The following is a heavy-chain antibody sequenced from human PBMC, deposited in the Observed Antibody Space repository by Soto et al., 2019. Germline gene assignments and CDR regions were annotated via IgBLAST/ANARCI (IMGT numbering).Heavy chain of an antibody. CDR1: GSSISDKF. Sequence: GGSLRLSCATSGSSISDKFMSWVRQAPGKGLEWISVISSGGDPSYADSVKGRFTISRDITKNTLFLQMTSLRADDTAVYFCARDSGYSSAYWEHYFDYWGQGTLVTVSS. V-gene: IGHV3-53*01. CDR2: ISSGGDP. J-gene: IGHJ4*02. CDR3: ARDSGYSSAYWEHYFDY. D-gene: IGHD3-16*01.